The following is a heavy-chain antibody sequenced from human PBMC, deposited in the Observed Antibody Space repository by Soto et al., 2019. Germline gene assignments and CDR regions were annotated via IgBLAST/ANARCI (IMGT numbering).Heavy chain of an antibody. CDR3: ASVDYGDQKKLMGYYYYYMDV. Sequence: SETLSLTCAVYGGSFSGYYWSWIRQPPGKGLEWIGEINHSGSTNYNPSLKSRVTISVDTSKNQFSLKLSSVTAADTAVYYCASVDYGDQKKLMGYYYYYMDVWGKGTTVTVSS. CDR2: INHSGST. D-gene: IGHD4-17*01. CDR1: GGSFSGYY. V-gene: IGHV4-34*01. J-gene: IGHJ6*03.